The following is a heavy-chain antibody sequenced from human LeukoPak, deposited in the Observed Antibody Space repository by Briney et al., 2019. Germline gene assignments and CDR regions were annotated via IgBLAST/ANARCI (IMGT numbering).Heavy chain of an antibody. CDR3: ARRRDCSSPSCPDDAFDI. CDR1: AYSFTSYW. D-gene: IGHD2-2*01. V-gene: IGHV5-10-1*01. J-gene: IGHJ3*02. Sequence: GESLRISCKGSAYSFTSYWISWVRQMPGKGLEWMGRIDPSDSYTNYSPSFQGHVTISADKSISTAYLQWSSLKASDPAMYYCARRRDCSSPSCPDDAFDIWGQGTMVTVSS. CDR2: IDPSDSYT.